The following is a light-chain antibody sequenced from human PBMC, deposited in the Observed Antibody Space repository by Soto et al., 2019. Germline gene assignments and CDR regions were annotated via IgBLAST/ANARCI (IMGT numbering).Light chain of an antibody. V-gene: IGKV1-6*02. J-gene: IGKJ1*01. CDR1: QAIRND. CDR3: LKDYSYPPT. Sequence: AIQMTLSPSALCASVGDGVSVTCRASQAIRNDLGWFQQKPGKAPKLLINAASSLQSGVPSRFSGSGSGTDFTLTISSLQPEDFATYYCLKDYSYPPTCGQGNTGAIK. CDR2: AAS.